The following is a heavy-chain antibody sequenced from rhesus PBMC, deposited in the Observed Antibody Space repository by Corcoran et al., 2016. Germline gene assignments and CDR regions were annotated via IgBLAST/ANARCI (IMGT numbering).Heavy chain of an antibody. CDR1: GFTFDDYA. CDR3: ARDLEGLADY. CDR2: ISWSGGNT. Sequence: EVQLVESGGGVVQPGGSLRLSCAASGFTFDDYAMHWGRQAPGKGLEWVSGISWSGGNTYYEDSVKGQFTISRDNAKNSLYLQMGSLRAEDTALYYCARDLEGLADYWGQGVLVTVSS. V-gene: IGHV3-201*01. J-gene: IGHJ4*01.